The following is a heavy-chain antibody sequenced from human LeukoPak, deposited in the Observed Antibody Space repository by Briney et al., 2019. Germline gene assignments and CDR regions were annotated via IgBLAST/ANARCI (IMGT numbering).Heavy chain of an antibody. CDR3: ARGPTSHLFDY. D-gene: IGHD5-24*01. J-gene: IGHJ4*02. Sequence: PGGSLRLSCAASGFTVSSSYMSWVRQAPGKGLEWVSVFYSGGKTYYTDSVKGRFTISRDNSKNTLYLQMNSLRAEDTAVYYCARGPTSHLFDYWGQGTLVTVSS. CDR1: GFTVSSSY. V-gene: IGHV3-53*01. CDR2: FYSGGKT.